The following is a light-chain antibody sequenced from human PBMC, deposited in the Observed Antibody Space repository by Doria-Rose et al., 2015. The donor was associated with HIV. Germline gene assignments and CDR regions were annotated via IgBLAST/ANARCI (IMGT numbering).Light chain of an antibody. Sequence: TQPPSSLSTSVGDRVTITCRASQSISSYLNWYQQKPGKAPKLLIYATSTLQSGVPSRFSGSGSGTDFTLTISSLRPEDFGTYHCQQSYSIPYTVGQGTKLESK. J-gene: IGKJ2*01. CDR1: QSISSY. CDR2: ATS. V-gene: IGKV1-39*01. CDR3: QQSYSIPYT.